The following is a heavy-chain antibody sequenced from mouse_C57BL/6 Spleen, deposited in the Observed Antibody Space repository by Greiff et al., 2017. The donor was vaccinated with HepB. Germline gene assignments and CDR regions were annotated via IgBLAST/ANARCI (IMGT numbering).Heavy chain of an antibody. V-gene: IGHV1-66*01. CDR2: IYPGSGNT. J-gene: IGHJ3*01. D-gene: IGHD2-4*01. Sequence: LQQSGPELVKPGASVKISCKASGYSFTSYYIHWVKQRPGQGLEWIGWIYPGSGNTKYNEKFKGKATLTADTSSSTAYMQLSSLTSEDSAVYYCANDYEAWFAYWGQGTLVTVSA. CDR1: GYSFTSYY. CDR3: ANDYEAWFAY.